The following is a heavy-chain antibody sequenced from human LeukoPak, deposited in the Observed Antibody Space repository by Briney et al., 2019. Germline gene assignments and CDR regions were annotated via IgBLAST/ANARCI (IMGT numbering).Heavy chain of an antibody. Sequence: PSETLSLTYTVSGGSIRNYYWSWIRPPPGKGLEWIGYIYYSGSTNYNPSLKSRVTISVDTSKNQFSLKLSSVTAADTAVYYCARVYYSSSYDYWYFDLWGRGTLVTVSS. CDR3: ARVYYSSSYDYWYFDL. CDR1: GGSIRNYY. J-gene: IGHJ2*01. D-gene: IGHD6-13*01. V-gene: IGHV4-59*01. CDR2: IYYSGST.